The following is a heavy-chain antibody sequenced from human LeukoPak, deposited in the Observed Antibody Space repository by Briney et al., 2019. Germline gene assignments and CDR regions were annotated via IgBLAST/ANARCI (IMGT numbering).Heavy chain of an antibody. Sequence: PGGSLRLSCAASGFTFSSYGMHWVRQAPGKGLEWVAVIWYDGSNKYYADSVKGRFTISRDNSKNTLYLQMNSLRAEDTAVYYCGRAPPYSNYYMDVWGKGTTVTVSS. CDR3: GRAPPYSNYYMDV. V-gene: IGHV3-33*01. CDR1: GFTFSSYG. J-gene: IGHJ6*03. CDR2: IWYDGSNK. D-gene: IGHD4-11*01.